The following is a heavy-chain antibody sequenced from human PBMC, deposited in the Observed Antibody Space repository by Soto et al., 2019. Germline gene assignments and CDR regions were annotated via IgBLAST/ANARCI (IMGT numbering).Heavy chain of an antibody. V-gene: IGHV4-30-2*01. D-gene: IGHD3-22*01. CDR1: GGSISSGGYS. CDR2: IYHSGST. Sequence: SETLSLTCAVSGGSISSGGYSWSWIRQPPGKGLEWIGYIYHSGSTYYNPSLKSRVTISVDRSKNQFSLKLSSVTAADTAVYYCARKARYDSSGYSDCWFDPWGQGTLVTVSS. CDR3: ARKARYDSSGYSDCWFDP. J-gene: IGHJ5*02.